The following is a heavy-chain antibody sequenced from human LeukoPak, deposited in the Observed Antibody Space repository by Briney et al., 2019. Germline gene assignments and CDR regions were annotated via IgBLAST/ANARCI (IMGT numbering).Heavy chain of an antibody. CDR1: GFTFDDYT. Sequence: GGSLRLSCAASGFTFDDYTMHWVRQAPGKGLEWVSLISWDGGSTYYADSVKGRFTISRDNSKNSLYLQMNSLRTEDTALYYCAKDIQRGYYYGSGSYYRGGIDYWGQGTLVTVSS. D-gene: IGHD3-10*01. CDR3: AKDIQRGYYYGSGSYYRGGIDY. V-gene: IGHV3-43*01. CDR2: ISWDGGST. J-gene: IGHJ4*02.